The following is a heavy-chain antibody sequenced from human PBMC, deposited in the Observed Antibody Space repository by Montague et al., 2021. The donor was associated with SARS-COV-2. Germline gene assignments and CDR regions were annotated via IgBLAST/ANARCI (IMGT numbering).Heavy chain of an antibody. J-gene: IGHJ6*02. CDR3: ARQTTLLRGRAPPGV. V-gene: IGHV4-39*01. D-gene: IGHD3-10*01. CDR1: GGSISSTSYY. CDR2: IYDTVNK. Sequence: SETLSLTCTVYGGSISSTSYYWGWIRQPQGKGLEWKGSIYDTVNKYYNPTLQSRVPIAVDAYKNQFSLTLSSVTAADTALYYCARQTTLLRGRAPPGVWGQGTTVTVSS.